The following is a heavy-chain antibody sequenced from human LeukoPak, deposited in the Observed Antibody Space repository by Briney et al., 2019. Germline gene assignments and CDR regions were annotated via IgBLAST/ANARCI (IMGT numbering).Heavy chain of an antibody. CDR3: TRGIHNTDTVSFPFAY. V-gene: IGHV3-73*01. D-gene: IGHD4-11*01. Sequence: GGSLKLSCAASGFTFSGSDIHWVRQASGKGLEWVGRVQTKPKSYATAYAASLKGRFIISRDDSVNTAYLQMNSLRAEDTAVYYCTRGIHNTDTVSFPFAYWGQGTLVTVSS. CDR1: GFTFSGSD. CDR2: VQTKPKSYAT. J-gene: IGHJ4*02.